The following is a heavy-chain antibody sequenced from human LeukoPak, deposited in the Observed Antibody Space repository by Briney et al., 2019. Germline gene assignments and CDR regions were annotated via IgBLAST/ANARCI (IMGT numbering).Heavy chain of an antibody. CDR2: IYYSGST. CDR1: GGSISSSSYY. V-gene: IGHV4-39*01. D-gene: IGHD3-9*01. J-gene: IGHJ4*02. CDR3: ARVGDILTGYPMF. Sequence: SETLSLTCTVSGGSISSSSYYWGWIRQPPGKGLEWIGSIYYSGSTYYNPSLKSRVTISVDTSKNQFSLKLSSVTAADTAVYYCARVGDILTGYPMFWGQGTLVTVSS.